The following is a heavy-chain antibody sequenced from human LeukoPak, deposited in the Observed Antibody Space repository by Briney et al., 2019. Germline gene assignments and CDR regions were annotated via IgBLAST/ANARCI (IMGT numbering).Heavy chain of an antibody. J-gene: IGHJ5*02. Sequence: PSETLSLTCTVSGGSISSYYWSWIRQPPGKGLEWIGYIYYSGSTNYNPSLKSRVTISVDTSKNQFSLKLSSVTAADTAVYYCASGALSQRVGATKNWFDPWGQGTLVTVSS. V-gene: IGHV4-59*01. CDR1: GGSISSYY. D-gene: IGHD1-26*01. CDR3: ASGALSQRVGATKNWFDP. CDR2: IYYSGST.